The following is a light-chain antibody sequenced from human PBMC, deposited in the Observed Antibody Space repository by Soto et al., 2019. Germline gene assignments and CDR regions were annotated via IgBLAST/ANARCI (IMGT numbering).Light chain of an antibody. CDR1: SSDVGSYNY. V-gene: IGLV2-14*01. CDR2: EVN. CDR3: SSYTSSSTL. J-gene: IGLJ1*01. Sequence: QSVLTQPASVSGSPGQSITISYTGTSSDVGSYNYVSWYQQHPGKAPKLMIYEVNDRPSGISSRFSGSKSGNTASLTISGLQTEDEADYYCSSYTSSSTLFGTGTKLTVL.